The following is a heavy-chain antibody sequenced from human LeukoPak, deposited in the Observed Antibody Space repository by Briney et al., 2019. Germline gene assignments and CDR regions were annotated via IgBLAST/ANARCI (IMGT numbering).Heavy chain of an antibody. Sequence: GGSLRLSCAASGFTLSSFWMSWVRQAPGKGLEWVANIKQDGSEKSYVDSVKGRFIISRDNAKNSLYLQMNSLRAEDTAVYYCAKGAFRDQVQGYYYMDVWGKGTTVTVSS. CDR2: IKQDGSEK. D-gene: IGHD3-10*01. J-gene: IGHJ6*03. V-gene: IGHV3-7*01. CDR1: GFTLSSFW. CDR3: AKGAFRDQVQGYYYMDV.